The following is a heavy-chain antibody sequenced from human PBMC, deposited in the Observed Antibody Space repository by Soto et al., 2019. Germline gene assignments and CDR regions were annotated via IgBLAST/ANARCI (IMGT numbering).Heavy chain of an antibody. CDR2: INPNSGGT. J-gene: IGHJ4*02. Sequence: GASVKVSFKASEYSFTAYYMHWVRQAPGQGLEWMGWINPNSGGTKYAQKFQGRVTMTRDTSISTAYMELSSLRSDDTAVYYCATLYYYDSSGYGYYFDYWGQGTVVTVT. CDR3: ATLYYYDSSGYGYYFDY. CDR1: EYSFTAYY. D-gene: IGHD3-22*01. V-gene: IGHV1-2*02.